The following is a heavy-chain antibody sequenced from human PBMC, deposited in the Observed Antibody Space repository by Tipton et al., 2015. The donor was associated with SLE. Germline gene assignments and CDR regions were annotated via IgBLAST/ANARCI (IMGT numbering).Heavy chain of an antibody. CDR3: ARRFLEWFGYGMDV. CDR2: TSKSGST. J-gene: IGHJ6*02. CDR1: GGSISSDDYY. Sequence: LRLSCTVSGGSISSDDYYWTWIRQHPGKGLEWIGYTSKSGSTYYTPSLKSRVTISVDTSKNQFSLKLSSVTAADTAVYYCARRFLEWFGYGMDVWGQGTTVTVSS. D-gene: IGHD3-3*01. V-gene: IGHV4-31*02.